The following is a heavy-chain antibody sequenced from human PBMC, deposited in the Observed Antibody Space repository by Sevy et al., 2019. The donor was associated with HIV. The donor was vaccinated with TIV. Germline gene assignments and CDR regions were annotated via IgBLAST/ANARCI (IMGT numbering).Heavy chain of an antibody. CDR1: GFSLSNYW. CDR3: ARGNSGSFDY. D-gene: IGHD3-22*01. J-gene: IGHJ4*02. V-gene: IGHV3-7*04. CDR2: IKQDESEK. Sequence: GGSLRLSCPASGFSLSNYWMHWVRQAPGKGLEWVANIKQDESEKYYVASVKGRSTISRDNAKNSVYLQMNSLRPEDTAIYYRARGNSGSFDYWGQGTLVTVSS.